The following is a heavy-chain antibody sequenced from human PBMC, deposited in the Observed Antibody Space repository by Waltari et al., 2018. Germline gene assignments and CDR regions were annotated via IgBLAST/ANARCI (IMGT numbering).Heavy chain of an antibody. D-gene: IGHD5-12*01. CDR2: IYYSGST. CDR3: ARVGRGYPFDY. J-gene: IGHJ4*02. V-gene: IGHV4-59*01. Sequence: QVQLQESGPGLVKPSETLSLTCTVSGGSISSYYWRWIRQPPGKGLEWIGYIYYSGSTNYNPSLKSRVTISVDTSKNQFSLKLSSVTAADTAVYYCARVGRGYPFDYWGQGTLVTVSS. CDR1: GGSISSYY.